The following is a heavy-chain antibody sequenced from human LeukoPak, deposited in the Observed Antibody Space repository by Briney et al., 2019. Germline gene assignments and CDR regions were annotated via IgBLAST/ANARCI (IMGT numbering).Heavy chain of an antibody. CDR2: ITENGDRS. CDR3: AKGLPVSDFWSGNGYYYGMDV. J-gene: IGHJ6*02. D-gene: IGHD3-3*01. Sequence: GGSLRLSCAASEFTFSGYAMSWVRQAPGKGPEWVSTITENGDRSYYIDSVKGRFTISRDISKNTLYLEMNRLRAEDTAVYYCAKGLPVSDFWSGNGYYYGMDVWGQGTTVTVS. CDR1: EFTFSGYA. V-gene: IGHV3-23*01.